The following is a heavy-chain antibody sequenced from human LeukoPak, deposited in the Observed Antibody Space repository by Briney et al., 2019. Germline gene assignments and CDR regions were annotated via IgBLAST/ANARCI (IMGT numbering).Heavy chain of an antibody. CDR1: GFTFSSYG. CDR3: TTDYLTLDDFWSGYPPG. V-gene: IGHV3-30*03. J-gene: IGHJ4*02. Sequence: GTSLRLSCVASGFTFSSYGMHWVRQAPGKGLEWVAVISYDGSNKYYADSVKGRFTISRDNSKNTLYLQMNSLRAEDTAVYYCTTDYLTLDDFWSGYPPGGGQGTLVTVSS. D-gene: IGHD3-3*01. CDR2: ISYDGSNK.